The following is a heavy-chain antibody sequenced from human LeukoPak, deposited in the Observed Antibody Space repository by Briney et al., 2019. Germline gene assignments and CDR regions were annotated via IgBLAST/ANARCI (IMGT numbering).Heavy chain of an antibody. J-gene: IGHJ4*02. CDR3: ARGRGPWGTTPDYFDY. CDR2: ISYDGSNK. Sequence: GGFLRLSCAASGFTFSSYAMHWVRQAPGKGLEWVAVISYDGSNKYYADSVKGRFTISRDNSKNTLYLQMNSLRAEDTAVYYCARGRGPWGTTPDYFDYWGQGTLVTVSS. V-gene: IGHV3-30-3*01. D-gene: IGHD3-16*01. CDR1: GFTFSSYA.